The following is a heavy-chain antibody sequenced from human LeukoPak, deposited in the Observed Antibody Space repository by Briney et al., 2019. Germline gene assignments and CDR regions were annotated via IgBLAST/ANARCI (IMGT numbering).Heavy chain of an antibody. CDR3: ARGGGKGEWYVFENWFDP. J-gene: IGHJ5*02. V-gene: IGHV4-34*01. D-gene: IGHD3-16*01. Sequence: PSETLSLTCAVYGGSFSGYYWSWIRQPPGKGLEWIGEINHSGSTNYNPSLKSRVTISVDTSKNQFSLKLSSVTAADTAVYYCARGGGKGEWYVFENWFDPWGQGTLVTVSS. CDR1: GGSFSGYY. CDR2: INHSGST.